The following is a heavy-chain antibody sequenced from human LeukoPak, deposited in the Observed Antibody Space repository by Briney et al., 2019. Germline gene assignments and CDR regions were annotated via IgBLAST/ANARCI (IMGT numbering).Heavy chain of an antibody. Sequence: GASVKVSCKASGYTFTSYDINWVRQATGQGLEWMGWMNPNSGNTGYVQKFQGRVTMTRNTSISTAYMELSSLRSEDTAVYYCARGSRFMEWLTTIPEYYYYYYIDGWGKGTTVTVSS. V-gene: IGHV1-8*01. J-gene: IGHJ6*03. D-gene: IGHD3-3*01. CDR2: MNPNSGNT. CDR1: GYTFTSYD. CDR3: ARGSRFMEWLTTIPEYYYYYYIDG.